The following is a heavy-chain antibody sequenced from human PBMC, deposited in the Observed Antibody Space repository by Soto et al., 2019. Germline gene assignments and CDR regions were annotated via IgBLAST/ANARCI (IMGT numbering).Heavy chain of an antibody. Sequence: PSETLSLTCTVSGGSVSSGSYYWSWIRQPPGKGLEWIGYIYYSGSTNYNPSLKSRVTISVDTSKNQFSLKLSSVTAADTAVYYCARDSLFMVRGVIIGGEDYYYYYGMDVWGQGTTVTVSS. CDR2: IYYSGST. J-gene: IGHJ6*02. V-gene: IGHV4-61*01. CDR3: ARDSLFMVRGVIIGGEDYYYYYGMDV. CDR1: GGSVSSGSYY. D-gene: IGHD3-10*01.